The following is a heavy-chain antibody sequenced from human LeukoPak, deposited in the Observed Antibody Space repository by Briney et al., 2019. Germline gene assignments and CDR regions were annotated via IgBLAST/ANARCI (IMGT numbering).Heavy chain of an antibody. CDR2: IYYSGST. CDR1: GGSISSGGYY. CDR3: ARVPDYGGNYSRTLNWFDP. D-gene: IGHD4-23*01. Sequence: SETLSLTCTVSGGSISSGGYYWSWIRQHPGKGLEWIGYIYYSGSTYYNPSLKSRVIISVDTSKNQFSLKLNSVTAADTAVYYCARVPDYGGNYSRTLNWFDPWGQGTLVSVSS. V-gene: IGHV4-31*03. J-gene: IGHJ5*02.